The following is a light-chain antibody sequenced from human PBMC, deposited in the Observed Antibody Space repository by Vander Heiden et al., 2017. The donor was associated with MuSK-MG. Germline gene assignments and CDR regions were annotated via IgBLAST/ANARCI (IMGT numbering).Light chain of an antibody. J-gene: IGLJ1*01. Sequence: QSALTQPASESGSPGQSITISCSGTRSDVGNHKQVSWYQHHPGKAPKLILYEGIKRPSGVSHRFAGSKSGYTASLTISGLQAEDEADYYCCSYAGSVYVFGTGTKVTVL. V-gene: IGLV2-23*01. CDR3: CSYAGSVYV. CDR1: RSDVGNHKQ. CDR2: EGI.